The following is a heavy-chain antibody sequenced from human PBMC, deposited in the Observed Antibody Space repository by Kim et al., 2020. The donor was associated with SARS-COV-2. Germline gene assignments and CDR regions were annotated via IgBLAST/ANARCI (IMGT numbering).Heavy chain of an antibody. D-gene: IGHD6-13*01. J-gene: IGHJ4*02. CDR1: GGSFSGYY. CDR2: INHSGST. V-gene: IGHV4-34*01. Sequence: SETLSLTCAVYGGSFSGYYWSWIRQPPGKGLEWIGEINHSGSTNYNPSLKSRVTISVDTSKNQFSLKLSSVTAADTAVYYCARGRNGSSWPTYYFDYWGQGTLVTVSS. CDR3: ARGRNGSSWPTYYFDY.